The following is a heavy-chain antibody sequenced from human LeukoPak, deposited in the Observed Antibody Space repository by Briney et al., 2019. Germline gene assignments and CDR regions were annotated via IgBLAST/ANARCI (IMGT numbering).Heavy chain of an antibody. CDR2: IIPIFGTA. V-gene: IGHV1-69*06. Sequence: ASVTVSCKASGGTFSSYAISWVRQAPVQGLEWMGGIIPIFGTANYAQKFQGRVTITADKSTSTAYMELSSLRSEDTAVYYCARDHEAGSYYDYWGQGTLVTVSS. J-gene: IGHJ4*02. CDR1: GGTFSSYA. CDR3: ARDHEAGSYYDY. D-gene: IGHD3-10*01.